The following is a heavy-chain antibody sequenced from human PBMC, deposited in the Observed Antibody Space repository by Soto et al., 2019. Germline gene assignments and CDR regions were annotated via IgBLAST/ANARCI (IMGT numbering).Heavy chain of an antibody. CDR1: GFSLSNYW. J-gene: IGHJ6*02. Sequence: EVQLVESGGDLVQPGGSLRLSCAASGFSLSNYWMSWVRQAPGKGLEWVAHINEDGSEKYYVDSVRGRFTISRDNAKNSLYLQMNSLRAEATAVYYCARQVRVTGVWGQGTTVTVSS. CDR2: INEDGSEK. V-gene: IGHV3-7*01. CDR3: ARQVRVTGV. D-gene: IGHD2-21*02.